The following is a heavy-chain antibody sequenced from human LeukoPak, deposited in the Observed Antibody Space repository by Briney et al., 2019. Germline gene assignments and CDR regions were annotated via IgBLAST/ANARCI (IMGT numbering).Heavy chain of an antibody. V-gene: IGHV1-8*02. CDR1: GYTFTSYY. J-gene: IGHJ6*03. Sequence: ASVKVSCKASGYTFTSYYMHWVRQAPGQGLEWMGWMNPNSGNTGYAQKFQGRVTMTRNTSISTAYMELSSLRSEDTAVYYCARPTYYYGSGSYYGRYYYMDVWGKGTTVTVSS. CDR3: ARPTYYYGSGSYYGRYYYMDV. CDR2: MNPNSGNT. D-gene: IGHD3-10*01.